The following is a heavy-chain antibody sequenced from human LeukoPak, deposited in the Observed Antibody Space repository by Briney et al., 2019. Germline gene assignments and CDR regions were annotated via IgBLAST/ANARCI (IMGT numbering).Heavy chain of an antibody. V-gene: IGHV3-30*18. CDR3: AKDRKEGPADYYFVY. CDR2: ISIDGRDK. CDR1: GFPFSRHG. Sequence: GGSLRLSCAVSGFPFSRHGMHWVRQAPGKGVEWVAVISIDGRDKKYADSVKGRFTISRDNSKKTLYQQINSLRTEDTAVYYCAKDRKEGPADYYFVYWGQGALVTVSS. J-gene: IGHJ4*02.